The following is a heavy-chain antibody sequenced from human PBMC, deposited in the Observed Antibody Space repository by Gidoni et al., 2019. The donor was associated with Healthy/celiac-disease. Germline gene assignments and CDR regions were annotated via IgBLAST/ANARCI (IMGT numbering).Heavy chain of an antibody. D-gene: IGHD1-26*01. CDR1: GFTFSYHY. CDR2: ISSSGSTI. Sequence: QVQLVESGGGLVKPGGSLRLSCAASGFTFSYHYLSWIRQAPGKGLEWVSYISSSGSTIYYADSVKGRFTISRDNAKNSLYLQMNSLRSEDTAVYYCARFRWELLQSPGGMDVWGQGTTVTVSS. V-gene: IGHV3-11*01. CDR3: ARFRWELLQSPGGMDV. J-gene: IGHJ6*02.